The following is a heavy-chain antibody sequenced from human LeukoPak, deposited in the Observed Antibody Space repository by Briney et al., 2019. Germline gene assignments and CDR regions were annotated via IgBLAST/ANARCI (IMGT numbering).Heavy chain of an antibody. D-gene: IGHD2-2*01. CDR3: TCRDIVVVPAAMGTFDY. CDR1: GFIFSNCW. Sequence: GGSLRLSCETSGFIFSNCWMTWVRQAPGKGLEWVGFIRSKAYGGTTEYAASVKGRFTISRDDSKSIAYLQMNSLKTEDTAVYYCTCRDIVVVPAAMGTFDYWGQGTLVTVSS. J-gene: IGHJ4*02. V-gene: IGHV3-49*04. CDR2: IRSKAYGGTT.